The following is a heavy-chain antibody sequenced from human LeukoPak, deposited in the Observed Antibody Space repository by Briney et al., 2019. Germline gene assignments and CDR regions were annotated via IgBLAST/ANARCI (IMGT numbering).Heavy chain of an antibody. J-gene: IGHJ4*02. D-gene: IGHD5-18*01. V-gene: IGHV3-23*01. CDR1: GFTFSSYA. CDR3: AKVELWLGTHYYFDY. Sequence: GGSLRPSCAASGFTFSSYAMSWVRQAPGKGLEWVSAISGRGGSTYYADSVKGRFTISRDNSKNTLYLQMNSLRAEDTAVYYCAKVELWLGTHYYFDYWGQGTLVTVSS. CDR2: ISGRGGST.